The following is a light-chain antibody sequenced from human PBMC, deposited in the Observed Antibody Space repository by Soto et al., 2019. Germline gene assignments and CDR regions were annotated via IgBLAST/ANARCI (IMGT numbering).Light chain of an antibody. CDR3: QQCYTYWT. Sequence: DSQSTQSPSTLSAAVGDRVTITCRASQSIKNWLAWYQQKPGKAPKLLIYKASGLESGVPSRFSGSGSGTEFTLTISSLQPDDFATYYCQQCYTYWTFGQGTKVDIK. V-gene: IGKV1-5*03. J-gene: IGKJ1*01. CDR2: KAS. CDR1: QSIKNW.